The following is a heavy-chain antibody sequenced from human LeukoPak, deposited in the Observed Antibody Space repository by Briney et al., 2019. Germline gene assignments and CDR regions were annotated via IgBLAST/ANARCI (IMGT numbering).Heavy chain of an antibody. CDR3: ATGERLKASLGYFDY. J-gene: IGHJ4*02. V-gene: IGHV1-24*01. CDR1: GYTLTELS. CDR2: FDPEDGET. D-gene: IGHD5-24*01. Sequence: ASVKVSCKVSGYTLTELSMHWVRQAPGKGREWMGGFDPEDGETIYAQKFQGRVTMTEDTSTDTAYMELSSLRSEDTAVYYCATGERLKASLGYFDYWGQGTLVTVSS.